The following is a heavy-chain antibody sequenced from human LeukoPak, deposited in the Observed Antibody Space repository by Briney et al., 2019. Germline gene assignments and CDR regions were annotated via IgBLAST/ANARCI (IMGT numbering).Heavy chain of an antibody. Sequence: PSETLSLTCTVSGGSISSSSYYWGWIRQPPGKGLEWIGSIYYSGSTYYSPSLKSRVTISVDTSKNQFSLKLSSVTAADTAVYYCASPYYDSSGYYYYWGQGTLVTVSS. D-gene: IGHD3-22*01. J-gene: IGHJ4*02. CDR2: IYYSGST. CDR3: ASPYYDSSGYYYY. CDR1: GGSISSSSYY. V-gene: IGHV4-39*01.